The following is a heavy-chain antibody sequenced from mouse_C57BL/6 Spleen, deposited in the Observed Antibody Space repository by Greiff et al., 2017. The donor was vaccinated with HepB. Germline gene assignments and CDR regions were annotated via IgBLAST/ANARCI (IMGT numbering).Heavy chain of an antibody. Sequence: EVQLQQSVAELVRPGASVKLSCTASGFNIKNTYMHWVKQRPEQGLEWIGRIDPANGNTKYAPKFQGKATITADTSSNTAYLQLSILTSEDAAIYYCARVSAVVATDAMDYWGQGTSVTVSS. D-gene: IGHD1-1*01. CDR1: GFNIKNTY. J-gene: IGHJ4*01. CDR2: IDPANGNT. V-gene: IGHV14-3*01. CDR3: ARVSAVVATDAMDY.